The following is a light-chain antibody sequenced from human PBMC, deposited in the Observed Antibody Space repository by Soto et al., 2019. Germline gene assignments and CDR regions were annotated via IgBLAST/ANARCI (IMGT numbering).Light chain of an antibody. CDR2: AAS. CDR1: QGISSY. V-gene: IGKV1-9*01. CDR3: QQLNSYPPT. J-gene: IGKJ1*01. Sequence: DIQLTQSPSFLSASVGDRVTITCRASQGISSYLAWYQQKPGKAPKLLIYAASTLQSGVPSRFSGSGSGTEFTLTISILQPEDFATYYCQQLNSYPPTFGQGTKVDIK.